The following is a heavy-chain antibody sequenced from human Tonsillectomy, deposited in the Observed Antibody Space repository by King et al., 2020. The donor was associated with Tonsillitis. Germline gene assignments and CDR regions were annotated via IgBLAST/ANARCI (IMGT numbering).Heavy chain of an antibody. CDR1: GFTFSNYA. J-gene: IGHJ4*02. V-gene: IGHV3-64D*06. Sequence: VQLVESGGGLVQPGGSLRLSCSASGFTFSNYAMHWVRQAPGKGLEYVSTISGNGGSTYYADSVKGRFTISRDNSKNTLYLQMSSLRPEDTAVYYCVRTRYYYDTSGYPDWGQGTLATVSS. D-gene: IGHD3-22*01. CDR3: VRTRYYYDTSGYPD. CDR2: ISGNGGST.